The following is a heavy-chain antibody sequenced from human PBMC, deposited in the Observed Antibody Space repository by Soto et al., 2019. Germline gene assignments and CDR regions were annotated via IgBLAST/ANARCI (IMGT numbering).Heavy chain of an antibody. CDR1: GYTHTFNTYA. D-gene: IGHD5-12*01. J-gene: IGHJ4*02. CDR3: AKVNRGIVPTHGGGFDS. V-gene: IGHV3-23*01. Sequence: EVQLLESGGGLVQPGGSLRLSCAGSGYTHTFNTYAMSWVRQAPGKGLEWVAGISPTGGSTYYADSVKGRFTISRDNSTDTLFMQMSSLKIEDAAVYFCAKVNRGIVPTHGGGFDSWGRGTLVTVSS. CDR2: ISPTGGST.